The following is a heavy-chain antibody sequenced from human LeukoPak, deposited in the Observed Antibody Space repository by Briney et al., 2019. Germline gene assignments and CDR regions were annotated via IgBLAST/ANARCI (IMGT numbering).Heavy chain of an antibody. J-gene: IGHJ6*02. CDR1: GYTFTSYA. V-gene: IGHV1-18*01. CDR3: ARGYSYGSDYYYGMDV. D-gene: IGHD5-18*01. CDR2: ISGYNGNT. Sequence: ASVKVSCKASGYTFTSYAISWVRQAPGQGLEWVGWISGYNGNTKYAQKVQGRVTMTTDTSTSTAYMELRSLRSDDTAVYYCARGYSYGSDYYYGMDVWGQGTTVTVSS.